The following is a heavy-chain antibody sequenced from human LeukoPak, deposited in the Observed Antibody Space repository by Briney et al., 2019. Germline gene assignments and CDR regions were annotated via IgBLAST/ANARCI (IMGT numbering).Heavy chain of an antibody. J-gene: IGHJ4*02. D-gene: IGHD1-1*01. CDR2: IYYSGSR. CDR3: ARGLPYNDRGDN. V-gene: IGHV4-31*03. Sequence: PSETLSLTCTVSGGSISSGGYYRSWIRQHPGKGLEWIGYIYYSGSRYYNPSLQSRVTISIDTSKNQFSLKLTSVTAADTAVYYCARGLPYNDRGDNWGQGTLVTVSS. CDR1: GGSISSGGYY.